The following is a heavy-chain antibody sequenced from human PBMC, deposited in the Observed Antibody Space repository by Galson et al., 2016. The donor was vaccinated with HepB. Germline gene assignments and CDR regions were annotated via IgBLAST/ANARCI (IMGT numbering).Heavy chain of an antibody. V-gene: IGHV4-59*01. CDR1: GGSISNYY. CDR2: TYYSGYT. D-gene: IGHD4-17*01. J-gene: IGHJ4*02. CDR3: ARALRGTTSFFEY. Sequence: SETLSLTCTVSGGSISNYYWSWFRQPPGKGPEWIGQTYYSGYTNYSPSLKSRVTISLDSSQNQISLRVGSVTAADTAVYYCARALRGTTSFFEYWGQGVLVTVSS.